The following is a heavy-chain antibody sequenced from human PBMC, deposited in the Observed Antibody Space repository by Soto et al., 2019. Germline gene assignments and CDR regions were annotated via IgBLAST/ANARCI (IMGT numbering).Heavy chain of an antibody. CDR3: ARDWVSEWELLHHWFDP. D-gene: IGHD1-26*01. CDR2: IIPIFGTA. J-gene: IGHJ5*02. V-gene: IGHV1-69*13. CDR1: GGTFSSYA. Sequence: ASVKVSCKASGGTFSSYAISWVRQAPGQGLEWMGGIIPIFGTANYAQKFQGRVTITADESTGTAYMELSSLRSEDTAVYYCARDWVSEWELLHHWFDPWGQGTLVTVSS.